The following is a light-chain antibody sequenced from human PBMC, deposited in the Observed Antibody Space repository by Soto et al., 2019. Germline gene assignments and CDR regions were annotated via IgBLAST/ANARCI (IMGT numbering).Light chain of an antibody. CDR3: QQHSKWPRT. Sequence: EVVLTQSPDTLSLSPGERATLSCRASQSVSDNLAWYQQRPGQGPRLLIYGASNRATGIPARFSGSGSGTEFTLTISSLQSEDFAVYYCQQHSKWPRTFGQGTTGDIK. CDR1: QSVSDN. CDR2: GAS. J-gene: IGKJ1*01. V-gene: IGKV3-15*01.